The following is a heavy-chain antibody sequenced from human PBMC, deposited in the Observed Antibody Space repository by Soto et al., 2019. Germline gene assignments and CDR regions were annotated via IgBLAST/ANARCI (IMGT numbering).Heavy chain of an antibody. CDR3: ERDPSYYFDYYSGMDV. V-gene: IGHV3-74*01. Sequence: EVQLVESGGGLVQPGGSLRLSCAASGFTFSSYWMHWVRQAPGKGLVWVSRINSDGSSTSYADSVKGRFTISRDNAKNSLFLQMKSVRAENTAVYYCERDPSYYFDYYSGMDVWGQGPTVTVSS. J-gene: IGHJ6*02. CDR2: INSDGSST. CDR1: GFTFSSYW. D-gene: IGHD3-10*01.